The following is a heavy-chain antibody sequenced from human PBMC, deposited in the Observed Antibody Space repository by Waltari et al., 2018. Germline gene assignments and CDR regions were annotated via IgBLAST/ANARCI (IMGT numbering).Heavy chain of an antibody. CDR1: GFAFSSNA. CDR2: IYAGGNT. Sequence: EVQLLESGGGFVQPGGSLRLSCAASGFAFSSNAMSWVRLAPGKGMEWVSVIYAGGNTYYTDSVKGRFNISRDNSKNTVYLQMNGLRGEDTGLYYCAKDSLFLSGSHFRHWGLGTLVTVSS. CDR3: AKDSLFLSGSHFRH. V-gene: IGHV3-23*03. D-gene: IGHD1-26*01. J-gene: IGHJ1*01.